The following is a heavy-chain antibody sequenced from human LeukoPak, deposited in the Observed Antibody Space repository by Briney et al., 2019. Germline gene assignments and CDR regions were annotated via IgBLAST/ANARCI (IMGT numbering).Heavy chain of an antibody. J-gene: IGHJ4*02. CDR1: GGTFSSYA. Sequence: GASVKVSCKASGGTFSSYAIGWVRQAPGQGLEWMGRIIPILGITNYAQKFQGRVTITADKSTSTAYMELSSLRSEDTAVYYCARDGSGYYDSSGNLFDYWGQGTLVTVSS. V-gene: IGHV1-69*04. CDR3: ARDGSGYYDSSGNLFDY. CDR2: IIPILGIT. D-gene: IGHD3-22*01.